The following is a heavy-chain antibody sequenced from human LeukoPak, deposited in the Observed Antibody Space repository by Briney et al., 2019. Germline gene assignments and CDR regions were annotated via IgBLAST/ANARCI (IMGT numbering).Heavy chain of an antibody. Sequence: PGGSLRLSCAASGFTFDDYGMSWVRQVPGKGLEWVSDINWNGDSTGYADSVKGRFTISRDNAKNSLYLQMNSLRAEDTALYYCARRESSYQNYYYYYHMDVWGKGTTVTVSS. CDR2: INWNGDST. CDR3: ARRESSYQNYYYYYHMDV. V-gene: IGHV3-20*04. D-gene: IGHD3-16*02. J-gene: IGHJ6*03. CDR1: GFTFDDYG.